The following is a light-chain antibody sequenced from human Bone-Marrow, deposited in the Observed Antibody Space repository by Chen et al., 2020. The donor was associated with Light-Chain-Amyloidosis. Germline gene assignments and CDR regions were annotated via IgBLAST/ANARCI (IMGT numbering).Light chain of an antibody. Sequence: QSALTQPASVSGSPGQSITLSCTGTSSDVGGYKSVSWYQQHPGKAPKLMIYDDSNRPSGVSNRFSGSKSGNTASLTISGLQAEDEADYCCSAYTSSSTLVFGGGTKLTVL. CDR1: SSDVGGYKS. CDR2: DDS. CDR3: SAYTSSSTLV. J-gene: IGLJ2*01. V-gene: IGLV2-14*01.